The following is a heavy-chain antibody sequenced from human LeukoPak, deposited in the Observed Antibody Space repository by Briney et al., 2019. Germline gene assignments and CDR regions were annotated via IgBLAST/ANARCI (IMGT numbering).Heavy chain of an antibody. D-gene: IGHD3-16*01. J-gene: IGHJ5*02. V-gene: IGHV4-39*07. CDR1: GGSISSSSYY. Sequence: PSETLSLTCTVSGGSISSSSYYWGWIRQPPGKGLEWIGSIYYSGSTYYNPSLKSRVTISVDTSKNQFSLKLSSVTAADTAVYYCARDATITFGGWFDPWGQGTLVTVSS. CDR2: IYYSGST. CDR3: ARDATITFGGWFDP.